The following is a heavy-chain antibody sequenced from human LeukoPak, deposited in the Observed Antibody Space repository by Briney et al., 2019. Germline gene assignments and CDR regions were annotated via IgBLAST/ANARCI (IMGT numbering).Heavy chain of an antibody. Sequence: GGSLRLSCAASGFTFSSYSMNWVRQAPGKGLEWVSSISSSSSYIYYADSVKGRFTISRDNAKNSLYLQMNSLRAEDTAVYYCARDWDCWSSTSCYGRSWSPNFQHWGQGTLVTVSS. D-gene: IGHD2-2*01. V-gene: IGHV3-21*01. CDR2: ISSSSSYI. CDR3: ARDWDCWSSTSCYGRSWSPNFQH. J-gene: IGHJ1*01. CDR1: GFTFSSYS.